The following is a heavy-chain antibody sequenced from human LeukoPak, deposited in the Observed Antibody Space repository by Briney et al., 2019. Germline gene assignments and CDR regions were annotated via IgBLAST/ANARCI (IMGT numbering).Heavy chain of an antibody. CDR1: GGSISSGDYY. Sequence: SETLSLTCTVSGGSISSGDYYWSWIRQPPGKGLEWIGYIYYSGSTYYNLSLKSRVTISVDTSKNQFSLKLSSVTAADTAVYSCAVMVRGVEVDYWGQGTLVTVSS. D-gene: IGHD3-10*01. CDR2: IYYSGST. V-gene: IGHV4-30-4*08. CDR3: AVMVRGVEVDY. J-gene: IGHJ4*02.